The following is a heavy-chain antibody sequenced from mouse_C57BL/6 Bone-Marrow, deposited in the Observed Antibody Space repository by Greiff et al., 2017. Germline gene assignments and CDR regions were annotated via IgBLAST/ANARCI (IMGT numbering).Heavy chain of an antibody. Sequence: EVQLVESGGGLVKPGGSLKLSCAASGFTFSSYAMSWVRQTPEKRLEWVATISAGGSYTYYPDNVKGRFTISRDNAKNNLYLQMSQLKSEDTAVYYCAREKGRGFDYWGQGTTLTVSS. CDR2: ISAGGSYT. D-gene: IGHD3-3*01. J-gene: IGHJ2*01. CDR3: AREKGRGFDY. CDR1: GFTFSSYA. V-gene: IGHV5-4*01.